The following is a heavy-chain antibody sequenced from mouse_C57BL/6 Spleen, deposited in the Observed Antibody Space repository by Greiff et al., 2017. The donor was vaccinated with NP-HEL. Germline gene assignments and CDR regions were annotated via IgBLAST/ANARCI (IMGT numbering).Heavy chain of an antibody. D-gene: IGHD2-3*01. CDR2: IHPNSGST. CDR3: ARERVYDGYYVFAY. V-gene: IGHV1-64*01. CDR1: GYTFTSYW. Sequence: VQLQQPGAELVKPGASVKLSCKASGYTFTSYWMHWVKQRPGQGLEWIGMIHPNSGSTNYNEKFKSKATLTVDKSSSTAYMQLSSLTSEDSAVYYCARERVYDGYYVFAYWGQGTLVTVSA. J-gene: IGHJ3*01.